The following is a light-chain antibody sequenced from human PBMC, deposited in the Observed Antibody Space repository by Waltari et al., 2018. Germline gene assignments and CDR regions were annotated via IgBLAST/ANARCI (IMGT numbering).Light chain of an antibody. CDR2: KAS. V-gene: IGKV1-5*03. Sequence: DIQMTQSPSTVSASVGDRVTIPCRSSQTVGDWLAWYQQKPGKAPKPLIYKASTLQNGVPSRFSGSGSGSEFTLTISSLQPDDVAIYYCQQYNTFSSFGQGTRLEL. J-gene: IGKJ2*01. CDR1: QTVGDW. CDR3: QQYNTFSS.